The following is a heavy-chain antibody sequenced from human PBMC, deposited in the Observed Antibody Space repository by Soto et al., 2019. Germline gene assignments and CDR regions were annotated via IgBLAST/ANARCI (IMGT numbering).Heavy chain of an antibody. CDR3: AKDPARRGGDPTVFGPYFDY. CDR2: ISGSGGST. D-gene: IGHD2-21*01. CDR1: GFTFSSYA. Sequence: GGSLRLSCAASGFTFSSYAMSWVRQAPGKGLEWVSAISGSGGSTYYADSVKGRFTISRDNSKNTLYLQMNSLRAEDTAVYYCAKDPARRGGDPTVFGPYFDYWGPGTLVTVSS. V-gene: IGHV3-23*01. J-gene: IGHJ4*02.